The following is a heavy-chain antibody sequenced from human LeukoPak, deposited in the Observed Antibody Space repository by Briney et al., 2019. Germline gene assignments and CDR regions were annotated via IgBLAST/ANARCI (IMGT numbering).Heavy chain of an antibody. CDR2: ISRNSYNI. CDR3: AKSRDDGTGYYYDY. V-gene: IGHV3-9*01. J-gene: IGHJ4*02. CDR1: GFSLDDYA. D-gene: IGHD3-9*01. Sequence: GRSLRLSCEASGFSLDDYAMHWVRQAPGKGLEWVAGISRNSYNIAYGDSVKGRFTISRDNAKKSLSLQMNSLGTEDTAFYYCAKSRDDGTGYYYDYWGQGVLVTVAS.